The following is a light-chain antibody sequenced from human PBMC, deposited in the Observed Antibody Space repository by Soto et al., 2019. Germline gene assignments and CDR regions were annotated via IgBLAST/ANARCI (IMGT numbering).Light chain of an antibody. Sequence: QSVLTQPPSASGTPGQRVSISCSGSSANIGSNYVYWYQQFPGTAPKLLIQRNNQRPSGVPDRFSGSKSGTSAALAISGLRSDDEADYYCAAWDDSLSGVVFGGGTKVTVL. J-gene: IGLJ2*01. CDR1: SANIGSNY. CDR2: RNN. CDR3: AAWDDSLSGVV. V-gene: IGLV1-47*01.